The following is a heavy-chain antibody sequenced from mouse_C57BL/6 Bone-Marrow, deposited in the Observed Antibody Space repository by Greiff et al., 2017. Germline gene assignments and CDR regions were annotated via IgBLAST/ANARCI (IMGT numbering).Heavy chain of an antibody. J-gene: IGHJ1*03. CDR1: GFNIKDDY. CDR2: IDPENGDT. D-gene: IGHD1-1*01. CDR3: TYYGSSFWYFDV. Sequence: EVQLLESGAELVRPGASVKLSCTASGFNIKDDYMHWVKQRPEQGLEWIGWIDPENGDTEYASKFQGKATITADTSSNTAYLQLSSLTSEDTAVYYCTYYGSSFWYFDVWGTGTTVTVSS. V-gene: IGHV14-4*01.